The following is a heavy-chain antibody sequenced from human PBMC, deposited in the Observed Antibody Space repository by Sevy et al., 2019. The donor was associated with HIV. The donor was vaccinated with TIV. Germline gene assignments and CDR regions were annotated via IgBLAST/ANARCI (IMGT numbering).Heavy chain of an antibody. D-gene: IGHD3-22*01. CDR3: ARPVDYYDSSGYYYVGWFDP. J-gene: IGHJ5*02. V-gene: IGHV4-39*01. CDR2: IYYSGST. CDR1: GGSISSSSYY. Sequence: SETLSLTCTVSGGSISSSSYYWGWIRQPPGKGLEWIGSIYYSGSTYYNPSLKSRVTISVDTSKNQFSLKLSFVTAADTAVYYCARPVDYYDSSGYYYVGWFDPWGQGTLVTVSS.